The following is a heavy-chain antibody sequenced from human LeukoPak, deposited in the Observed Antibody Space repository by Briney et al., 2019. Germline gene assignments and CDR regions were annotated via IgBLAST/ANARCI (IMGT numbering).Heavy chain of an antibody. D-gene: IGHD1-26*01. V-gene: IGHV1-18*04. Sequence: ASVKVSCKASGYTFTSYYMHWVRQAPGQGLEWMGWISAYNGNTNYAQKLQGRVTMTTDTSTSTAYMELRSLRSDDTAVYYCAGVFGGSYFGVLYYYYMDVWGKGTTVTISS. J-gene: IGHJ6*03. CDR1: GYTFTSYY. CDR2: ISAYNGNT. CDR3: AGVFGGSYFGVLYYYYMDV.